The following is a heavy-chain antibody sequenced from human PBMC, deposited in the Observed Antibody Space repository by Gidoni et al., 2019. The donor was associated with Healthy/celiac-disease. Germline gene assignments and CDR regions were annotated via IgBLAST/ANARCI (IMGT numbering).Heavy chain of an antibody. V-gene: IGHV3-21*01. D-gene: IGHD3-10*01. CDR2: ISSSSSYI. Sequence: EVQLVESGGGLVKPGGSLSLSCAASGFTFSSYSMNWVRQAPGKGLEWVSSISSSSSYIYYADSVKGRFTISRDNAKNSLYLQMNSLRAEDTAVYYCAREVRGARDYWGQGTLVTVSS. J-gene: IGHJ4*02. CDR1: GFTFSSYS. CDR3: AREVRGARDY.